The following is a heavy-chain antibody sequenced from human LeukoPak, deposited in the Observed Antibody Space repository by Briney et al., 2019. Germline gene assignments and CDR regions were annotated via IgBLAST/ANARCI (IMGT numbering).Heavy chain of an antibody. V-gene: IGHV1-69*01. D-gene: IGHD3-3*01. CDR1: GGTFSSYA. CDR3: VRVEDGVAPAGY. Sequence: SVKVSCKASGGTFSSYAISWVRQAPGQGLEWMGGIIPIFGTANYAQKFQGRVTITADESTSTAYMELSSLRSEDTAVCWCVRVEDGVAPAGYWGQGTRVTVSS. CDR2: IIPIFGTA. J-gene: IGHJ4*02.